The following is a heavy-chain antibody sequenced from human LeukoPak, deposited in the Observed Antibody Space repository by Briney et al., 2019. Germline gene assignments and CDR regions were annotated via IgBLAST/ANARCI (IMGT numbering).Heavy chain of an antibody. J-gene: IGHJ4*02. Sequence: GGSLRLSCAASGFTFSSYGMHWVRQAPGKGLEWVAVIWYDGSNKYYADSVKGRFTISRDNSKNTLYLQMNSLRAEDTAVYYCARDPFEGATPDYFDYWGRGTLVTVSS. D-gene: IGHD1-26*01. CDR3: ARDPFEGATPDYFDY. CDR2: IWYDGSNK. V-gene: IGHV3-33*01. CDR1: GFTFSSYG.